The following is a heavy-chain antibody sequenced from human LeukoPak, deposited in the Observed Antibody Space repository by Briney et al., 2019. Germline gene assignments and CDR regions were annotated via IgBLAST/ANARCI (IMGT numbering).Heavy chain of an antibody. CDR1: GGSISSGSYY. V-gene: IGHV4-61*02. Sequence: SETLSLTCTVSGGSISSGSYYWSWIRQPAGKGLEWIGRIYTSGSTNYNPSLKSRVTISVDTSKNQFSLKLSSVTAADTAVYYCARYCSSTSCYANDAFDIWGQGTMVTVSS. CDR2: IYTSGST. D-gene: IGHD2-2*01. CDR3: ARYCSSTSCYANDAFDI. J-gene: IGHJ3*02.